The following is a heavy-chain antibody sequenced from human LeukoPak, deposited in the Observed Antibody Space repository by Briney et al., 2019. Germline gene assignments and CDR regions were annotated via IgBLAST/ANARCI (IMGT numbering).Heavy chain of an antibody. CDR1: GFTFSSYS. CDR3: ARDAYHYGSGLTDY. D-gene: IGHD3-10*01. J-gene: IGHJ4*02. V-gene: IGHV3-48*02. Sequence: GGSLRLSCAASGFTFSSYSMNWVRQAPGKGLEWVSYISSSSSTIYYADSVKGRFTISRDNAKNSLYLQMNSLRDEDTAVYYCARDAYHYGSGLTDYWGQGTLVTVSS. CDR2: ISSSSSTI.